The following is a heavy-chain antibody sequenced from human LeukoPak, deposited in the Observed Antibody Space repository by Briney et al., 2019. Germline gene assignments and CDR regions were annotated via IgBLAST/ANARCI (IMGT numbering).Heavy chain of an antibody. Sequence: KSSETLSLTCTVSGGSISSHYWSWIRQPPGKGLEWIGYIYYSGSTNYNPSLKSRVTISVDTSKNQFSLKLSSVTAADTAVYYCARSTTVVGAFDIWGQGTMVTVSS. J-gene: IGHJ3*02. CDR3: ARSTTVVGAFDI. CDR1: GGSISSHY. CDR2: IYYSGST. D-gene: IGHD4-23*01. V-gene: IGHV4-59*11.